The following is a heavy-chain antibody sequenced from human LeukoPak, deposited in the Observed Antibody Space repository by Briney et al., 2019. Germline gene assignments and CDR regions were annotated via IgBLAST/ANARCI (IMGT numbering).Heavy chain of an antibody. J-gene: IGHJ4*02. CDR1: GFTFGAYY. Sequence: GGSLRLSCAASGFTFGAYYMTWVCQAPGKGLEWVANIKQDGSEKYYVDSVKGRFTISRDHANNSLYLQMNSLRAEDPAVYYCARMSGIAVAAIWISYFDYWGQGTLVTVSS. D-gene: IGHD6-19*01. V-gene: IGHV3-7*03. CDR3: ARMSGIAVAAIWISYFDY. CDR2: IKQDGSEK.